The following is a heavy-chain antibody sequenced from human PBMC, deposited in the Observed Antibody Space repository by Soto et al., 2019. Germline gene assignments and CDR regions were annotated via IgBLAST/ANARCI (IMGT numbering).Heavy chain of an antibody. D-gene: IGHD6-13*01. V-gene: IGHV4-59*01. CDR2: VYNSGST. CDR3: ARYRREAVAGYTLDN. CDR1: GGSISSNY. Sequence: KTSETLSLTCTVSGGSISSNYCTWRRQPPGKGLEWIGYVYNSGSTNYNPSLKSRVTISEDTSKSQFSLKVNSMTAADTAVYYCARYRREAVAGYTLDNWGQGILVTVSS. J-gene: IGHJ4*02.